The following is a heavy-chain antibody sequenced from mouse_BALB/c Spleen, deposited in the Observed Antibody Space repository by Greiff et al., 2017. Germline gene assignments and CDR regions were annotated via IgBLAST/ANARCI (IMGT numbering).Heavy chain of an antibody. J-gene: IGHJ4*01. CDR1: GFTFSSYA. CDR2: ISSGGSYT. V-gene: IGHV5-9-4*01. CDR3: ARSGIPYAMDY. Sequence: EVKVVESGGGLVKPGGSLKLSCAASGFTFSSYAMSWVRQSPEKRLEWVAEISSGGSYTYYPDTVTGRFTISRDNAKNTLYLEMSSLRSEDTAMYYCARSGIPYAMDYWGQGTSVTVSS.